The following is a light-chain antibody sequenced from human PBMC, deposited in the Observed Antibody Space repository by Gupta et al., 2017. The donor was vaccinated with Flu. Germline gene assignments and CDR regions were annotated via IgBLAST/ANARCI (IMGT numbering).Light chain of an antibody. CDR2: RSN. V-gene: IGLV1-47*01. J-gene: IGLJ2*01. CDR1: SSNVGNNY. Sequence: RVTISCSGGSSNVGNNYVYWYRQFPGAAPKLLIFRSNQRPSGVSDRFSGSKSGTSASLAISGLRSEDEADYSCAAWDDSVNGVVFGGGTRLTVL. CDR3: AAWDDSVNGVV.